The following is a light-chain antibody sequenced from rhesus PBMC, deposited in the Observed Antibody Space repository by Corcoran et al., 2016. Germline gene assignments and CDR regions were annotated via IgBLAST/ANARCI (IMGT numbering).Light chain of an antibody. V-gene: IGKV1-37*01. CDR1: QDSSNV. CDR2: SST. J-gene: IGKJ4*01. CDR3: HQFDSAPLA. Sequence: DIQMTQSPSSLSVSVGDRVTITCRASQDSSNVLVWYQQKPGKVPKTRIYSSTYLESEVPSRFSGSGPGTEITLTVSSLRPDDFAPYYCHQFDSAPLAFSEGTKVDLK.